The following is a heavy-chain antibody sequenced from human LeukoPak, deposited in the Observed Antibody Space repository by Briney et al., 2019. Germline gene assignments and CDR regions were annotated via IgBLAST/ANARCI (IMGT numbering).Heavy chain of an antibody. CDR2: IYYSGST. Sequence: SETLSLTCTVSGGSISSYYWSWIRQHPGKGLEWIGYIYYSGSTNYNPSLKSRVTISVDTSKNQFSLKLSSVTAADTAVYYCARGPPSGGYEYYFDYWGQGTLVTVSS. J-gene: IGHJ4*02. CDR3: ARGPPSGGYEYYFDY. V-gene: IGHV4-59*01. D-gene: IGHD5-12*01. CDR1: GGSISSYY.